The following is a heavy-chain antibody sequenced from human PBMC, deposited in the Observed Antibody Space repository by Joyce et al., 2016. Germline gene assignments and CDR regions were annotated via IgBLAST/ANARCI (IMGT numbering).Heavy chain of an antibody. D-gene: IGHD3-9*01. J-gene: IGHJ3*02. CDR2: IFNSGNT. CDR1: GGSIGAYH. CDR3: ARHDPTYFDTTAADAFDI. V-gene: IGHV4-4*08. Sequence: QVHLQESGPGLIKPSETLSLTCTVSGGSIGAYHWSWIRQPPGKGLEWIGYIFNSGNTNHNPSLRNRVTIIVDTSRNQISLKLTSLTAADTAVYYCARHDPTYFDTTAADAFDIWGQGTMVAVSA.